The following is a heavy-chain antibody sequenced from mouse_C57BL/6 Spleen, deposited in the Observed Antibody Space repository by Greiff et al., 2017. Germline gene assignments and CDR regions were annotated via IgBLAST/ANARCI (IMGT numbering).Heavy chain of an antibody. CDR1: GYTFTSYW. D-gene: IGHD2-12*01. CDR3: ARSEDRYDWFAY. CDR2: IHPNSGST. J-gene: IGHJ3*01. Sequence: QVQLQQPGAELVKPGASVKLSCKASGYTFTSYWMHWVKQRPRQGLEWIGMIHPNSGSTNYNEKFKSKATLTVDKSSSTAYMQLSSLTSEDSAVYYCARSEDRYDWFAYWGQGTLVTVSA. V-gene: IGHV1-64*01.